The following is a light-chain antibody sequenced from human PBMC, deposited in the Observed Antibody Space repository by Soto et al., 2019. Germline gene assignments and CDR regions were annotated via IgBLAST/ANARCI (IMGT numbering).Light chain of an antibody. V-gene: IGKV3D-20*02. CDR1: QSVSSSY. J-gene: IGKJ4*01. CDR2: DSS. Sequence: EIVLTQSPGTLSLSPGERATLSCRASQSVSSSYLAWYQQKPGQAPRLLIYDSSNRAPGIPARFSGSGSGTDFSLIISSLEPEDFAVYYCQQRSVWPLTFGGGTKVDI. CDR3: QQRSVWPLT.